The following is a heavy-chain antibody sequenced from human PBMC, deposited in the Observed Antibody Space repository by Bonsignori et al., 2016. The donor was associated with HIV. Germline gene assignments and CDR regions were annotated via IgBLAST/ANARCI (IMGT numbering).Heavy chain of an antibody. V-gene: IGHV3-7*01. CDR3: VRSGVLWFGRNDDY. J-gene: IGHJ4*02. Sequence: WIRQPPGKGLEWVANIKQDESEKYYVDSVRGRFTISRDNAKNSLYLQMNSLRAEDTAVYYCVRSGVLWFGRNDDYWGQGTLVTVSS. D-gene: IGHD1-1*01. CDR2: IKQDESEK.